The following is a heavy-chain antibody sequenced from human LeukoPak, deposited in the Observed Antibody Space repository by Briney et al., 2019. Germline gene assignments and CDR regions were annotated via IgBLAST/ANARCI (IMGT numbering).Heavy chain of an antibody. CDR3: AREGYDSSGYPRLLDY. J-gene: IGHJ4*02. Sequence: GGSLRLSCAASELTVSSNYITWVRQPPGKGLEWVSVLHAAGGTYYADSVKGRFTISRHISKNTVSLQMNSLRAEDTAVYYCAREGYDSSGYPRLLDYWGQGTLVTVSS. D-gene: IGHD3-22*01. V-gene: IGHV3-53*04. CDR2: LHAAGGT. CDR1: ELTVSSNY.